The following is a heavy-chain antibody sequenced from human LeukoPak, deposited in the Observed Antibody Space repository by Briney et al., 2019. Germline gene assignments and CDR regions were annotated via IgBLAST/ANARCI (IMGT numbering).Heavy chain of an antibody. CDR3: AKIEGFGQGLDQSGFAP. V-gene: IGHV3-66*01. J-gene: IGHJ5*02. Sequence: GGSLRLSCAASGFTFSSYAMSWVRQAPGKGLEWVSVIYSGGSTYYADSVKGRFTISRDNSKNTLYLQMNSLRAEDTAVYYCAKIEGFGQGLDQSGFAPWGQGTLVTVSS. D-gene: IGHD6-19*01. CDR2: IYSGGST. CDR1: GFTFSSYA.